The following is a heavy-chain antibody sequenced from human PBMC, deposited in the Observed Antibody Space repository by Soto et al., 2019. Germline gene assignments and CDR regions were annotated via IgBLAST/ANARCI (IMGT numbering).Heavy chain of an antibody. J-gene: IGHJ3*02. D-gene: IGHD6-13*01. Sequence: EASVKVSCKASGYTFTSYGISWVRQAPGQGLEWMGWISAYNGNTNYAQKLQGRVTMTTDTSTSTAYMELRSLRSDDTAVYYCARDRIAAAGGDAFDIWGQGTMVTVSS. CDR1: GYTFTSYG. CDR3: ARDRIAAAGGDAFDI. V-gene: IGHV1-18*04. CDR2: ISAYNGNT.